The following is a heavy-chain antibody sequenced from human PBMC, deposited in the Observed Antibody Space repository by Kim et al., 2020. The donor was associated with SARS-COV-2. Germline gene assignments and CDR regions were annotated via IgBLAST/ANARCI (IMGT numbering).Heavy chain of an antibody. D-gene: IGHD3-10*01. CDR1: GGSFSGYY. CDR2: INHNGST. J-gene: IGHJ4*02. V-gene: IGHV4-34*01. CDR3: ARERYYGSGPSVFDY. Sequence: SETLSLTCAVYGGSFSGYYWSWIRQPPGKGLEWIGVINHNGSTNYNPNLKSRVTISVDTSKNQFSLKLISVTAAATAAYYCARERYYGSGPSVFDYCGQG.